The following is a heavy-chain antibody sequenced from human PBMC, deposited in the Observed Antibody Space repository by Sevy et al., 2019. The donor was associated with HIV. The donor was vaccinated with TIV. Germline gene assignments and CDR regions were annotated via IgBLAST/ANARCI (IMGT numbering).Heavy chain of an antibody. V-gene: IGHV3-7*01. Sequence: AGGSLRLSCAASEFTFSSYWMSWVRQAPGKGLEWVANIKQDGSEKYYVDSVKGRFTISRDNAKNSLYLQMNSLRAEDTAVYYCARSGGSYDYGMDVWGQGTTVTVSS. J-gene: IGHJ6*02. CDR2: IKQDGSEK. CDR3: ARSGGSYDYGMDV. D-gene: IGHD1-26*01. CDR1: EFTFSSYW.